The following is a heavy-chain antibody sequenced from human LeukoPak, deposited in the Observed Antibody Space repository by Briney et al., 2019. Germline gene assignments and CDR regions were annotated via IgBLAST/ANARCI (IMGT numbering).Heavy chain of an antibody. D-gene: IGHD6-19*01. V-gene: IGHV4-34*01. CDR2: INHSGST. CDR1: GGSFSGYY. CDR3: ARDRAIGIAVAPRQDY. Sequence: ASETLSLTCAVYGGSFSGYYWSWIRQPPGKGLEWIGEINHSGSTNYNPSLKSRVTISVDTSKNQFSLKLSSVTAADTAVYYCARDRAIGIAVAPRQDYWGQGTLVTVSS. J-gene: IGHJ4*02.